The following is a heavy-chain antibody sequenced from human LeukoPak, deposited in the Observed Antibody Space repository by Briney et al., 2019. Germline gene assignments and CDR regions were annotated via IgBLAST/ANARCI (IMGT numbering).Heavy chain of an antibody. J-gene: IGHJ1*01. D-gene: IGHD4-23*01. CDR2: ISGSGGST. CDR1: GFTFSSYA. V-gene: IGHV3-23*01. CDR3: AREDYGGNSRYFQH. Sequence: PGGSLRLSCAASGFTFSSYAMSWVRQAPGKGLEWVSAISGSGGSTYYADSVKGRFTISRGNSKNTLYLQMNSLRAEDTAVYYCAREDYGGNSRYFQHWGQGTLVTVSS.